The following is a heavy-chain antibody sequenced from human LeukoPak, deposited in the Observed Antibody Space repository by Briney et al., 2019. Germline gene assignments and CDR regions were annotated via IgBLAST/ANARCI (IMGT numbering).Heavy chain of an antibody. J-gene: IGHJ4*02. V-gene: IGHV3-48*03. D-gene: IGHD6-13*01. Sequence: GGSLRLSCAASGFTFSSYEMNWVRQAPGKGLEWVSYISSSGSTIYYADSVKGRFTISRDNAKNSLYLQMNSLRAEDTAVYYCARGKARIAAASTVCSSFDYWGQGTLVTVSS. CDR3: ARGKARIAAASTVCSSFDY. CDR1: GFTFSSYE. CDR2: ISSSGSTI.